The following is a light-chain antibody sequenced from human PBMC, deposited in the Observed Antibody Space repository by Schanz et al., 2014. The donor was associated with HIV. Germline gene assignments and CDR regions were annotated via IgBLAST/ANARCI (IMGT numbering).Light chain of an antibody. J-gene: IGKJ5*01. Sequence: ETVMTQSPATLSVSPGERATLSCRASQSVSTKLAWYQQKPGQAPRLLIYDASTRATGIPDRFSGSGSGTDFTLTISRLEPEDFAVYYCQQYGTSLITFGQGTRLEI. CDR2: DAS. V-gene: IGKV3-20*01. CDR3: QQYGTSLIT. CDR1: QSVSTK.